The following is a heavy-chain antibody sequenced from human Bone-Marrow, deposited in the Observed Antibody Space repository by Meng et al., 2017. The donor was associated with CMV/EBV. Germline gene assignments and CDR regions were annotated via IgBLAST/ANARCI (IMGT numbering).Heavy chain of an antibody. D-gene: IGHD3-3*01. CDR3: ARGPSYFDFWSGYDY. V-gene: IGHV3-30*04. Sequence: GESLKISCAGSGFTFSSYAMHWVRQAPGKGLEWVAVISYDGTDEYYADSVKGRFTISRDNSKTTLYLQMNSLRAEDTAVYYCARGPSYFDFWSGYDYWGQGNRVTCAS. J-gene: IGHJ4*02. CDR2: ISYDGTDE. CDR1: GFTFSSYA.